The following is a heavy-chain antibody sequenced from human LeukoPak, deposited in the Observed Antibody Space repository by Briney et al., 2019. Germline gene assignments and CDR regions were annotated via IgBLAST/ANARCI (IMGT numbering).Heavy chain of an antibody. D-gene: IGHD3-22*01. CDR1: GFTFSSYA. J-gene: IGHJ4*02. CDR2: VWHDGSNR. Sequence: GGSLRLSCTAPGFTFSSYAIHWIRQAPGKGLEWVALVWHDGSNRYYADSVKGRSTISRDNSKNTVYLQMNSLRAEDTAVYYCARALYYYDSSGYFAGYWGQGTLVTVSS. CDR3: ARALYYYDSSGYFAGY. V-gene: IGHV3-33*01.